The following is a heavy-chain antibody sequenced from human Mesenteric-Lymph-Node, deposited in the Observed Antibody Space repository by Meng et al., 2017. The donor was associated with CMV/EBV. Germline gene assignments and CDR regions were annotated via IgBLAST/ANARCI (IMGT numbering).Heavy chain of an antibody. J-gene: IGHJ2*01. CDR3: ARGGMPDYGSDSFYLSAL. D-gene: IGHD3-10*01. Sequence: GESLKISCEASGFSVRANYMIWLRQAPGMGPEWVSIIYPSLDKYYAGSVKGRFTISRDTFKNTIYLQMNSLRVDDTAVYYCARGGMPDYGSDSFYLSALWGRGTLVTVSS. V-gene: IGHV3-53*01. CDR2: IYPSLDK. CDR1: GFSVRANY.